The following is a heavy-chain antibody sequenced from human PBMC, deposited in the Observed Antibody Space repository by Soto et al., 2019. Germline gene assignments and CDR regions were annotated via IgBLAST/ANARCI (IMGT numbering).Heavy chain of an antibody. J-gene: IGHJ6*02. D-gene: IGHD2-2*01. CDR1: GGTFSSYA. Sequence: QVQLVQSGAEVKKPGSSVKVSCKASGGTFSSYAISWVRQAPGQGLEWMGGIIPIFGTANYAQKFQGRVTITADESTSTADRELSSLRSEDTAVYYCARGYCSSTSCPHGMAVWGQGTTVTVSS. CDR3: ARGYCSSTSCPHGMAV. CDR2: IIPIFGTA. V-gene: IGHV1-69*01.